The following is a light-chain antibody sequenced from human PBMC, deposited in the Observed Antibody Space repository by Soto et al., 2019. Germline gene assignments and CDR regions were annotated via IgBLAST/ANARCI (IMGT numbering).Light chain of an antibody. V-gene: IGKV3-15*01. CDR3: QQYNNWPLT. CDR1: QSITSN. CDR2: GAS. Sequence: EMVMTQSPATLSVSPGERATLSCRASQSITSNLAWYQQKPGQAPRLLIYGASTRATDIPARFSGSGSVTEFTLTISRLQSEGFAVYYCQQYNNWPLTFGGGTKVEIK. J-gene: IGKJ4*01.